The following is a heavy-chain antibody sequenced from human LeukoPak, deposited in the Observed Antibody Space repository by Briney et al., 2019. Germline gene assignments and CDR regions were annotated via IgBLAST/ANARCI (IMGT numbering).Heavy chain of an antibody. CDR2: LSYDGSKK. Sequence: PGAPLSLCCAAAGFTKRSCGRHLLRKAPGTELDRVEHLSYDGSKKYYADAVKRRFNIPRDNSKKTLYLQMNSLIPDDTAVHYCAKGRQQWGTFDATDIRGHGTMVTVSS. V-gene: IGHV3-30*18. D-gene: IGHD5-18*01. CDR1: GFTKRSCG. J-gene: IGHJ3*02. CDR3: AKGRQQWGTFDATDI.